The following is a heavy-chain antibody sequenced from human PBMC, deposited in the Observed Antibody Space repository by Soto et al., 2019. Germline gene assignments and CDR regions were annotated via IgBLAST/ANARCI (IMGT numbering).Heavy chain of an antibody. J-gene: IGHJ6*02. V-gene: IGHV5-51*01. D-gene: IGHD3-22*01. CDR3: AVNVYYYDSSGYYPPRGYGMDV. CDR1: GYSFTSYW. Sequence: GESLKISCKGSGYSFTSYWIGWVRQMPGKGLEWMGIIYPGDSDTRYSSSFQGQVTISADKSISTAYLQWSSLKASDTAMYYCAVNVYYYDSSGYYPPRGYGMDVWGQGTTVTVSS. CDR2: IYPGDSDT.